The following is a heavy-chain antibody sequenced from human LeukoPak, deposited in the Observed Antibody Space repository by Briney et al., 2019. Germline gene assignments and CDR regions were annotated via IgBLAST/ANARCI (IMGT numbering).Heavy chain of an antibody. CDR2: IGSYEGDT. CDR3: ARVSPTTTEDAFDI. J-gene: IGHJ3*02. Sequence: ASVKVSCKATSHISWVRQAPGQGLEWMGWIGSYEGDTYYAQKFQGRVTVTTDTSTNTAYMELRSLRSDDTAVYYCARVSPTTTEDAFDIWGQGTMVTVSS. V-gene: IGHV1-18*01. D-gene: IGHD4-17*01. CDR1: TSH.